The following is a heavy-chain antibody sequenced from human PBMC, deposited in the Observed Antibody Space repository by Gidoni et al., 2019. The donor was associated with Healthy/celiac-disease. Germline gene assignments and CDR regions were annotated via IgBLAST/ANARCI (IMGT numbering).Heavy chain of an antibody. D-gene: IGHD3-16*01. CDR1: GFTFSSYS. Sequence: GFTFSSYSMNWFRQAPWKGLEWVSSISSSSSYIYYADSVKSRFTIFRDNAKNSLYLQMNSLRAEDTAVYYCARVGAGFDSWGQGTLVTVSS. V-gene: IGHV3-21*01. CDR2: ISSSSSYI. J-gene: IGHJ4*02. CDR3: ARVGAGFDS.